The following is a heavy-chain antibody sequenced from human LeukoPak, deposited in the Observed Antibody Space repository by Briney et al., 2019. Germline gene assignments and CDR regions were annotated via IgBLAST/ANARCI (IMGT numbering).Heavy chain of an antibody. CDR1: GFTFSSYA. J-gene: IGHJ6*03. V-gene: IGHV3-23*01. D-gene: IGHD5-18*01. CDR2: ISGSGGST. CDR3: ARVRIQLWLRHYYYMDV. Sequence: GGSLRLSCAASGFTFSSYAMSWVRQAPGKGLEWVSAISGSGGSTYYADSVKGRFTISRDNSKNTLYPQMNSLRAEDTAVYYCARVRIQLWLRHYYYMDVWGKGTTVTVSS.